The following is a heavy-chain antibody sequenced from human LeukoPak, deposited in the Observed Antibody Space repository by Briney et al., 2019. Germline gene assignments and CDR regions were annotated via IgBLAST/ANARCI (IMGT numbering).Heavy chain of an antibody. CDR1: GFTFRSYW. V-gene: IGHV3-7*01. CDR3: ARDGEGMGVYSDH. CDR2: IKQDGSDK. Sequence: PGGSLRLSCAASGFTFRSYWMSWVRQAPGKGLEWVANIKQDGSDKYYVDSVKGRFTISRDNAKNSLYLQMNNLRAEDTAMYYCARDGEGMGVYSDHWGRGTLVTVSS. D-gene: IGHD3-10*01. J-gene: IGHJ4*02.